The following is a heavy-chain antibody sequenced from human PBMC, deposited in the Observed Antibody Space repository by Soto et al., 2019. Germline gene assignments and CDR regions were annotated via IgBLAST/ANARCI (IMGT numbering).Heavy chain of an antibody. Sequence: GGSLRLSCAASGFTFSSYAMSWVRQAPGKGLEWVSAISGSGGSTYYADSVKGRFTISRDNSKNTLYLQMNSLRAEDTAVYYSANDANLWYYYYGMDVWGQGTTVTVSS. CDR2: ISGSGGST. CDR3: ANDANLWYYYYGMDV. CDR1: GFTFSSYA. V-gene: IGHV3-23*01. J-gene: IGHJ6*02. D-gene: IGHD2-21*01.